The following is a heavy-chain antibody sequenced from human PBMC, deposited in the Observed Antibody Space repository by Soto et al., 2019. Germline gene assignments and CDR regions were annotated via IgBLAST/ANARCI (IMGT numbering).Heavy chain of an antibody. Sequence: LSLTCAVYGGSFSGYYWSWIRQPPGKGLEWIGEINHSGSTNYNPSLKSRVTISVDTSKNQFSLKLSSVTAADTAVFYCAGEVATISVWGQGTLVTVSS. CDR3: AGEVATISV. CDR1: GGSFSGYY. V-gene: IGHV4-34*01. D-gene: IGHD5-12*01. CDR2: INHSGST. J-gene: IGHJ4*02.